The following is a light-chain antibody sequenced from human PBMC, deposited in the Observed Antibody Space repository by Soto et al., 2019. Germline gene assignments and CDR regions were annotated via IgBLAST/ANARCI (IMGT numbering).Light chain of an antibody. J-gene: IGKJ2*01. Sequence: EIVMTQSPATLSVSPGERATLSCRASQSVSSNLAWYQQKPGQAPRLLIYGASTRTTGIPARFSGSGSGTEFTLTISSLQSEDFAVYYCQQYNNWPLMYTFGQGKKLEIK. CDR1: QSVSSN. CDR3: QQYNNWPLMYT. CDR2: GAS. V-gene: IGKV3-15*01.